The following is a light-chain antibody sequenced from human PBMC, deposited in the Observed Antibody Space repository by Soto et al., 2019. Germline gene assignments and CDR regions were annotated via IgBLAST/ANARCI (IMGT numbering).Light chain of an antibody. CDR3: QQYENLPIT. CDR1: QDISNS. Sequence: DIQMTQSPSSLSASVGDRVTITCQASQDISNSLNWYQQKPGKAPQLLIYDASNLERGVPSRFSGSGSGTDFTFTISSLQPEDIATYYCQQYENLPITFGQGARLEI. V-gene: IGKV1-33*01. J-gene: IGKJ5*01. CDR2: DAS.